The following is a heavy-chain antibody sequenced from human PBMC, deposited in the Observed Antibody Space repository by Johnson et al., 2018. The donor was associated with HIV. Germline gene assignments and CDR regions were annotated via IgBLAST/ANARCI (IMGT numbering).Heavy chain of an antibody. CDR2: ISYDGSNE. Sequence: QVQLVESGGGVVQPGRSLRLSCAVSGFTFRSYGVHWVRQAPGKGLEWVAVISYDGSNEYYADSVKGRFTISRDNSKNTLFLQMNSLRDEDTAVYYCARDFTAVYCGGDCYAFDIWGQGTMVSVSS. V-gene: IGHV3-30*03. J-gene: IGHJ3*02. CDR1: GFTFRSYG. CDR3: ARDFTAVYCGGDCYAFDI. D-gene: IGHD2-21*02.